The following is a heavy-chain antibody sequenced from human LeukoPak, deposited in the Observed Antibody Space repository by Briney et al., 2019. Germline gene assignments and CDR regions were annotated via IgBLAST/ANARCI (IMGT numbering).Heavy chain of an antibody. Sequence: GGSLRLSCAASGFTFSSYVINWVHQAPGEGLEWISAITGSGGSTYYADSVKGRFTISRDNSKNTLYLQMSSLRAEDTAVYYCAKAEDGLDFWGQGTLVTVSS. J-gene: IGHJ4*02. CDR1: GFTFSSYV. D-gene: IGHD5-24*01. CDR3: AKAEDGLDF. CDR2: ITGSGGST. V-gene: IGHV3-23*01.